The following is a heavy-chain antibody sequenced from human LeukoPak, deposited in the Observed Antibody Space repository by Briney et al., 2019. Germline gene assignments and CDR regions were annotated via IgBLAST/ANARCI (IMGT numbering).Heavy chain of an antibody. CDR2: ISGSGGST. CDR3: AKVVRFGELKDY. CDR1: GFTFSSYA. Sequence: PGGPLRLSCAASGFTFSSYAMSWVRQAPGKGLEWVSAISGSGGSTYYADSVKGRFTISRDNSKNTLYLQMNSLRAEDTAVYYCAKVVRFGELKDYWGQGTLVTVSS. J-gene: IGHJ4*02. V-gene: IGHV3-23*01. D-gene: IGHD3-10*01.